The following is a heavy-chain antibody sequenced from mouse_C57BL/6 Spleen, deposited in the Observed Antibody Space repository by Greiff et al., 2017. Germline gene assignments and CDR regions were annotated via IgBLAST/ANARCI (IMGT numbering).Heavy chain of an antibody. CDR3: ARNPLFYDGYYVPYDY. CDR2: IYPGSSST. J-gene: IGHJ2*01. Sequence: QVQLQQPGAELVKPEASVKMSCKASGYTFTSYWITWVKQRPGQGLEWIGDIYPGSSSTNYNEKFKSKATLTVDTSSSTAYMQLSSLTSEDSAVYYCARNPLFYDGYYVPYDYWGQGTTLTVSS. V-gene: IGHV1-55*01. CDR1: GYTFTSYW. D-gene: IGHD2-3*01.